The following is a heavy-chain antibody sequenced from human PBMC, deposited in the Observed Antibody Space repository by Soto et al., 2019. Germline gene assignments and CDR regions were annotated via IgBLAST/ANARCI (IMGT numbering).Heavy chain of an antibody. CDR2: IYYSGST. J-gene: IGHJ6*02. V-gene: IGHV4-59*01. Sequence: QVQLQESGPGLVKPSETLSLTCTVSGGSISSYYWSWIRQPPGKGLEWIGYIYYSGSTNYNPSLKSRVTISVDTSKNQFSLKLSSVTAADTAVYYCARDSGMDVWAKGPRSPSP. CDR1: GGSISSYY. CDR3: ARDSGMDV.